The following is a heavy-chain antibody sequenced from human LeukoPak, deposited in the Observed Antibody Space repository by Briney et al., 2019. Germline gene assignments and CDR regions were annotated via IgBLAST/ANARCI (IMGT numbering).Heavy chain of an antibody. CDR2: INPNSGGT. V-gene: IGHV1-2*06. Sequence: ASVKVSRKASGYTFTGYYMHWVRQAPGQGLEWMGRINPNSGGTNYAQKFQGRVTMTRDTSITTAYMELSRLRSDDTAVYYCARDREYYDFWSGYSNYYYGMDVWGQGTTVTVSS. CDR1: GYTFTGYY. D-gene: IGHD3-3*01. J-gene: IGHJ6*02. CDR3: ARDREYYDFWSGYSNYYYGMDV.